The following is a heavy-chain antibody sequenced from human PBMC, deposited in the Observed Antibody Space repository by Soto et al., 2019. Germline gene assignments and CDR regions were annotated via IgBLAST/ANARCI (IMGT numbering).Heavy chain of an antibody. CDR1: GFTFSSYA. Sequence: GGSLRLSCAGSGFTFSSYAMSWVRQAQGKGLEWVSAISGSGGSTYYADSVKGRFTISRDNSKNTLYLQMNSLRAEDTAVYYCAKDLEGYCSGGSCYSAINWFDPWGQGTLVTVSS. CDR3: AKDLEGYCSGGSCYSAINWFDP. J-gene: IGHJ5*02. CDR2: ISGSGGST. D-gene: IGHD2-15*01. V-gene: IGHV3-23*01.